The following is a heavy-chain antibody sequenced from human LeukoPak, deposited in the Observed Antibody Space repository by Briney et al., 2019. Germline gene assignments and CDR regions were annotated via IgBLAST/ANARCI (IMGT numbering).Heavy chain of an antibody. Sequence: GGSLRLSCAASGFTFSSYEMNWVRQAPGKGLEWVSSISSSSSYIYYADSVKGRFTISRDNAKNSLYLQMNSLRAEDTAVYYCARDVPFSPLDYWGQGTLVTVSS. CDR3: ARDVPFSPLDY. J-gene: IGHJ4*02. CDR1: GFTFSSYE. D-gene: IGHD3-3*02. CDR2: ISSSSSYI. V-gene: IGHV3-21*01.